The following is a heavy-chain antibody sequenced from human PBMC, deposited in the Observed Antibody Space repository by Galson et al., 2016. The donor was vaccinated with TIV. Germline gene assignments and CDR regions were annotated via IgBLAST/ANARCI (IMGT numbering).Heavy chain of an antibody. V-gene: IGHV1-3*01. Sequence: SVKVSCKASGYTFINYAIQWVRQAPGQSLEWMGWISAANGDKKSSQKFQGRVTTTRDTSANMAYMELSSLRSEDTAVYYCARSDAISGYYYHFDYWGQGTLVTVSS. J-gene: IGHJ4*02. CDR3: ARSDAISGYYYHFDY. D-gene: IGHD3-22*01. CDR2: ISAANGDK. CDR1: GYTFINYA.